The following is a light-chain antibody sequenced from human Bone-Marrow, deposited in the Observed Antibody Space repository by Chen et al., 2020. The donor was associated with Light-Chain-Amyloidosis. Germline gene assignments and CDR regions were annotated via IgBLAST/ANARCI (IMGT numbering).Light chain of an antibody. CDR2: GAS. CDR1: QSVSSIY. J-gene: IGKJ1*01. V-gene: IGKV3-20*01. CDR3: QHYSGSPPWT. Sequence: EIVLTQSPGTLSLSPGDRATLSCRASQSVSSIYIAWYQQKLGQAPRLLIFGASTRATGIPDRFSGSGSGTDFALTIDSLESEEFGVYYCQHYSGSPPWTFGQGTKVEIK.